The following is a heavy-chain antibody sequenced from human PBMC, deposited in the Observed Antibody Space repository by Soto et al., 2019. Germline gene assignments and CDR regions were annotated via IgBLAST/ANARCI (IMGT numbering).Heavy chain of an antibody. CDR1: GFTFSSYA. J-gene: IGHJ6*02. D-gene: IGHD4-17*01. Sequence: QVQLVESGGGVVQPGRSLRLSCAASGFTFSSYARHWVRQAPGKGLEWVAVISDDGSNKYYADSVKGRFTNSRDDSKNTLYRQRNSRRAEDTAVYYCAREATDYGDYEGYYYYGMDVWGQGTTVTVSS. CDR3: AREATDYGDYEGYYYYGMDV. V-gene: IGHV3-30-3*01. CDR2: ISDDGSNK.